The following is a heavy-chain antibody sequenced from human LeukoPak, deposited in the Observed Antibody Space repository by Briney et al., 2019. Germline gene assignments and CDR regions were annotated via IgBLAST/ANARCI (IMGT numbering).Heavy chain of an antibody. D-gene: IGHD3-3*01. V-gene: IGHV3-30*02. CDR1: GFTFSSYG. CDR2: IRYDGSNK. J-gene: IGHJ6*03. CDR3: AKDGLSGPQYYYMDV. Sequence: GSLRLSCAASGFTFSSYGMHWVRQAPGKGLEWVAFIRYDGSNKYYADSVKGRFTISRDNSKNTLYLQMNSLRAEDTAVYYCAKDGLSGPQYYYMDVWGKGTTVTISS.